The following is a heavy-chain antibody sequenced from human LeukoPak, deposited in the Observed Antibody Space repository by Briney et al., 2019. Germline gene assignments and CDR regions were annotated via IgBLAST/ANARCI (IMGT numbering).Heavy chain of an antibody. CDR2: INSDGSST. J-gene: IGHJ4*02. V-gene: IGHV3-74*01. Sequence: GGSLRHSCAASGFTFSSYWMHWVRQAPGKGLVWVSRINSDGSSTSYADSVKGRFTISRDNAKNTLYLQMNSLRAEDTAVYYCAREGANPRLSGDCPDYWGQGTLVTVSS. CDR3: AREGANPRLSGDCPDY. D-gene: IGHD2-21*02. CDR1: GFTFSSYW.